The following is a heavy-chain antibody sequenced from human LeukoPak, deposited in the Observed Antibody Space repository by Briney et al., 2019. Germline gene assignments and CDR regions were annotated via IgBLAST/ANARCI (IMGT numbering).Heavy chain of an antibody. Sequence: ASVEVSCKASGYTFTGYYMHWVRQAPGQGLEWMGWINPNSGGTNYTQKFQGRVTMTRDTSISTTYMELSRLRFDDTAVYYCARGSLVGTSFDYFDYWGQGTLVTVSS. J-gene: IGHJ4*02. D-gene: IGHD1-26*01. V-gene: IGHV1-2*02. CDR2: INPNSGGT. CDR1: GYTFTGYY. CDR3: ARGSLVGTSFDYFDY.